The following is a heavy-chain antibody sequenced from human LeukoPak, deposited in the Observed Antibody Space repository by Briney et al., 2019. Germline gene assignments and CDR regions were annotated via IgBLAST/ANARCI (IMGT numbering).Heavy chain of an antibody. CDR3: TQELSSPTGRRWFDP. CDR1: GFTFSNSA. D-gene: IGHD1-1*01. J-gene: IGHJ5*02. CDR2: IGGNGYST. V-gene: IGHV3-23*01. Sequence: PGGSLRLSCAASGFTFSNSAMTWVRQAPGRGLEWVSGIGGNGYSTFYADSVKGRFTVSRDNSMNTLYLEMNSLRAEDAAIYYCTQELSSPTGRRWFDPWGQGTLVTVSS.